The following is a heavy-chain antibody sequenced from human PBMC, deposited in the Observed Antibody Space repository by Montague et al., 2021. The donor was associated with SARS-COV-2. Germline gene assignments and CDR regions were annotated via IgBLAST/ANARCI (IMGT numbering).Heavy chain of an antibody. CDR1: GGSLSGYY. CDR3: ARGGVTIFGVVITGKGLFRY. V-gene: IGHV4-34*01. CDR2: INHSGST. D-gene: IGHD3-3*01. J-gene: IGHJ4*02. Sequence: SETLSLTCAVYGGSLSGYYWSWIRQPPGKGLEWIGEINHSGSTNYNPSLKSRVTISVDTSKNQFSLKLSSVTAADTAVYYCARGGVTIFGVVITGKGLFRYWGQGTLVTVSS.